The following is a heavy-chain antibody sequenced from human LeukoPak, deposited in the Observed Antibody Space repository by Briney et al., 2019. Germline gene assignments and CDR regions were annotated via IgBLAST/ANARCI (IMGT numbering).Heavy chain of an antibody. CDR2: ISGSDGRT. J-gene: IGHJ4*02. D-gene: IGHD1-26*01. CDR1: GFTFSSYG. V-gene: IGHV3-23*01. Sequence: GGSLRLSCAASGFTFSSYGIHWVRQPPGKGLEWVSTISGSDGRTYYADSVKGRFTISRDNSKNTLYLHMNSLRAEDTAVYYCAKGISTPWELFDSWGQGTLVTVSS. CDR3: AKGISTPWELFDS.